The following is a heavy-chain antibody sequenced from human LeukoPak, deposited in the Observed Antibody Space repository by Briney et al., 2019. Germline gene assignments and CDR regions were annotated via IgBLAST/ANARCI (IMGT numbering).Heavy chain of an antibody. D-gene: IGHD5-24*01. V-gene: IGHV1-2*06. J-gene: IGHJ6*03. Sequence: ASVKVSCKASGYTFTGYYMHWVRQAPGQGLEWMGRINPNSGVTNYAQKFQGRVTMTRDTSISTAYMELSRLRSDDTAVYYCARGVRDGYNLYYYYYMDVWGKGTTVTVSS. CDR1: GYTFTGYY. CDR3: ARGVRDGYNLYYYYYMDV. CDR2: INPNSGVT.